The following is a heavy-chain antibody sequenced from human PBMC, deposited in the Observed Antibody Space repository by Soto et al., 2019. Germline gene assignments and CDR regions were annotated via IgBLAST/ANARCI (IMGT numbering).Heavy chain of an antibody. D-gene: IGHD6-19*01. CDR2: ISGTGRST. Sequence: TRGSLRLSCEASGFTFSNCAMSWVRQAPGKGLEWVSGISGTGRSTFYADSVNDRFTISRDNSKNIVYLQMNSLRAEDTAVYYCAKGNTSGWYFFDYWGQGTLVTVSS. CDR1: GFTFSNCA. CDR3: AKGNTSGWYFFDY. J-gene: IGHJ4*02. V-gene: IGHV3-23*01.